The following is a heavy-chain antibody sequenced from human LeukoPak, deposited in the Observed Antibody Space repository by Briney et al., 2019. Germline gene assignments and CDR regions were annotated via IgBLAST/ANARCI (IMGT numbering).Heavy chain of an antibody. Sequence: PSETLSLTCTVSGGSISSYYWSWIRQPPGKGLEWIGYIYYSGSTNYNPSLKSRVTISVDTSKNQFSLKLSSVTAADTAVYYCARRDYGSINPGALDIWGQGTMVTVSS. CDR3: ARRDYGSINPGALDI. CDR1: GGSISSYY. CDR2: IYYSGST. V-gene: IGHV4-59*08. D-gene: IGHD4-23*01. J-gene: IGHJ3*02.